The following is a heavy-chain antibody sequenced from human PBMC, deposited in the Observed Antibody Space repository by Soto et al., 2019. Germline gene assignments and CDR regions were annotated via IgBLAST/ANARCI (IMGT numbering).Heavy chain of an antibody. CDR2: ISGSGGST. J-gene: IGHJ3*02. Sequence: EVQLLASGGGLVQPGGSLRLSCAASGFTFSSYAMSWVRQAPGKGLEWVSAISGSGGSTYYADSVKGRFTISRDNSKNTLYLQMNSLSAEDTAVDYCAKDGVLRFLEWSLSDAFDIWGQGTMVTVSS. CDR1: GFTFSSYA. CDR3: AKDGVLRFLEWSLSDAFDI. V-gene: IGHV3-23*01. D-gene: IGHD3-3*01.